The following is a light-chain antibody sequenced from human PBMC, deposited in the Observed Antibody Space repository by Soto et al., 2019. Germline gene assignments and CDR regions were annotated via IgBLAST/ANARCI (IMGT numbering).Light chain of an antibody. J-gene: IGLJ3*02. CDR2: SSN. Sequence: QSVLTQPPSASGTPGQRVTIPCSGSSSNIGSHTVNWYQQLPGTSPKLLVYSSNQRPSGVPGRFSGSKSGTSASLAISGLQSEYEADYYCAAWDGSLNGVVFGGGTKVTVL. CDR1: SSNIGSHT. V-gene: IGLV1-44*01. CDR3: AAWDGSLNGVV.